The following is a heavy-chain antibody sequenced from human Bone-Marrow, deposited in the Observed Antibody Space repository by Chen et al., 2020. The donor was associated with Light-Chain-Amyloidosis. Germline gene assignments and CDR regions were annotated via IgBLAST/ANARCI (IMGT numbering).Heavy chain of an antibody. J-gene: IGHJ5*02. Sequence: QVQLVQSGAEVKKPGSSVKVSCRASGGTFNSYGVSWIRQAPGQGLEWMGWIIPMLCRAHYAQKFQGRGTMTADESTNTAYMELSRLGSEDTAVYYCARDETPIFGVVTYNWFDPWGQGTLVTVSS. D-gene: IGHD3-3*01. V-gene: IGHV1-69*01. CDR1: GGTFNSYG. CDR3: ARDETPIFGVVTYNWFDP. CDR2: IIPMLCRA.